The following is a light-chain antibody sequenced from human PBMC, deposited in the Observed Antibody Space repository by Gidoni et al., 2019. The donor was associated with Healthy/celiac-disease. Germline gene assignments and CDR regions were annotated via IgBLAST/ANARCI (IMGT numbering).Light chain of an antibody. J-gene: IGKJ1*01. CDR2: GAS. CDR1: QSVSSN. V-gene: IGKV3-15*01. CDR3: QQYNNWLPA. Sequence: EIVMTQSPATLSVSPGARATLACRASQSVSSNLAWYQQKPGQAPRLLIYGASTRATGIPARFSGSRSGTEFTLTISSLQSEVFAVYYCQQYNNWLPAFGQGTKVEIK.